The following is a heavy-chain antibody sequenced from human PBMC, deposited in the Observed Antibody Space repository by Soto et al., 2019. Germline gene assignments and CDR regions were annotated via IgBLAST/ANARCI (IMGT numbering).Heavy chain of an antibody. CDR3: ARLDILTGYYSGAFDI. D-gene: IGHD3-9*01. Sequence: SETLSLTCTVSGGSISSSSYYWGWIRQPPGKGLEWIGSIYYSGSTYYNPSLKSRVTISVDTSKNQFSLKLSSVTAADMAVYYCARLDILTGYYSGAFDIWGQGTMVTVSS. CDR2: IYYSGST. J-gene: IGHJ3*02. CDR1: GGSISSSSYY. V-gene: IGHV4-39*01.